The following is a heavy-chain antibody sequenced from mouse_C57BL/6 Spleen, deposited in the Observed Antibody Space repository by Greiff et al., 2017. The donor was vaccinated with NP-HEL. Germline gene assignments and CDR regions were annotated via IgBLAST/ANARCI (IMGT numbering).Heavy chain of an antibody. J-gene: IGHJ1*03. Sequence: QVQLKQSGPGLVQPSQSLSITCTVSGFSLTSYGVHWVRQSPGKGLEWLGVICSGGSTDYNAAFISRLSISKDNSKSQVFFKMNSLRADDTAIYYCAREGDYYYGAFDGWGTGTTVTVSS. V-gene: IGHV2-2*01. CDR1: GFSLTSYG. D-gene: IGHD1-1*01. CDR3: AREGDYYYGAFDG. CDR2: ICSGGST.